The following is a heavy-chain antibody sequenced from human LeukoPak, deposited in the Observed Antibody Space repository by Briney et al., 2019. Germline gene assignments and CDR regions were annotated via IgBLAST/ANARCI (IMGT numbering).Heavy chain of an antibody. CDR1: GGSISSGSYY. J-gene: IGHJ5*02. V-gene: IGHV4-61*02. D-gene: IGHD2-15*01. CDR3: ARDGYCSGGSCYSAGRWFDP. Sequence: PSETLSLTCTVSGGSISSGSYYWSWIRQPAGKGLEWIGRIYTSGSTNYNPSLKSRVTISVDTSKNQFSLKLSSVTAADTAVYYCARDGYCSGGSCYSAGRWFDPWGQGTLVTVSS. CDR2: IYTSGST.